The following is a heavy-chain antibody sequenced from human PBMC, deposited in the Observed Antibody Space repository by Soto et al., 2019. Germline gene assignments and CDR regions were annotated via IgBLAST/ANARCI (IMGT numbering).Heavy chain of an antibody. D-gene: IGHD6-13*01. CDR1: GGSVSSRSYF. Sequence: SETLSLTCTVSGGSVSSRSYFWGWIRQPPGKGLEWIGSIYHSGSTYYNPSLKSRLTISVDTSKNQFSLKVNSVTAADTGVYYCARQPLRYISSWYDGYIEYSGQAIFVTGS. V-gene: IGHV4-39*01. J-gene: IGHJ4*02. CDR3: ARQPLRYISSWYDGYIEY. CDR2: IYHSGST.